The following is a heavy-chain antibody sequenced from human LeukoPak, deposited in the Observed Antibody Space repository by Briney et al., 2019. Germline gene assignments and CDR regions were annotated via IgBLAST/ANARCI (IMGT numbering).Heavy chain of an antibody. V-gene: IGHV1-2*02. D-gene: IGHD3-10*01. CDR2: INPNSGGI. J-gene: IGHJ2*01. CDR3: ARFAAAGPRGSYWFFDL. CDR1: GYNFTDYY. Sequence: ASVKVSCKASGYNFTDYYIHWVRQAPGQGLERMGWINPNSGGIHYAQNFQGRVTMTRDTSISTTYMELSTMRSDDTAVYYCARFAAAGPRGSYWFFDLWGRGTLVTVSS.